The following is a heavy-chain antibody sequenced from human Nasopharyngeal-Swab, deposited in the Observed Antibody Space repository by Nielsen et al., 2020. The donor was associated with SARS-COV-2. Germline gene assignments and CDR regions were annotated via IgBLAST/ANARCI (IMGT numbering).Heavy chain of an antibody. Sequence: VRQMPGKGLEWVGRIGDKDHNYATTYGASVKGRFTISRDDSTNTAFLQMDSLKTEDTALYYCTTDYYLDYWGQGTPVTVSS. CDR3: TTDYYLDY. J-gene: IGHJ4*02. V-gene: IGHV3-73*01. CDR2: IGDKDHNYAT.